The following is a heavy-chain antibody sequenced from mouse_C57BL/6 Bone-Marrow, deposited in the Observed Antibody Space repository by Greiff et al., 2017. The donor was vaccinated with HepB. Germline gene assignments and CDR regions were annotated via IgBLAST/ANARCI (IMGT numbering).Heavy chain of an antibody. Sequence: QVQLQQPGAELVRPGPSVKLSCKASGYTLTSYWMHWVKQRPGQGLEWMGVIDPSDSYTNYNQKFKGKATLTVETSSSTAYMPLNSRTSEDSAVYYCAGPFFAYWGQGTRVTVSA. CDR3: AGPFFAY. V-gene: IGHV1-59*01. J-gene: IGHJ3*01. CDR1: GYTLTSYW. CDR2: IDPSDSYT.